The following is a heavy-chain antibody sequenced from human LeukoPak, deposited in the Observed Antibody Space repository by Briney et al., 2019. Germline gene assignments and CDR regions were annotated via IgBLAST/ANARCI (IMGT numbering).Heavy chain of an antibody. CDR1: GFTFSSYA. J-gene: IGHJ4*02. Sequence: GGSLRLSCAASGFTFSSYAMSWVRQAPGKGLEWVAFIQSDGNKKYYADSVKGRFTISRDNSKNTLYLQMNSLRAEDTAMYYCAKHDYWGQGTLVTVSS. V-gene: IGHV3-30*02. CDR3: AKHDY. CDR2: IQSDGNKK.